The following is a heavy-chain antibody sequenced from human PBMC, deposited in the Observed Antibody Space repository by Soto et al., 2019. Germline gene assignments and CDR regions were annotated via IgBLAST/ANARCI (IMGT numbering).Heavy chain of an antibody. J-gene: IGHJ3*02. CDR1: GFSLSTSGVG. CDR2: IYWNDDK. V-gene: IGHV2-5*01. D-gene: IGHD2-15*01. CDR3: AHRRLFFGYCSGGSCYSFLTPNDAFDI. Sequence: KSGPTLVNPTQTLTLTCTFSGFSLSTSGVGVGWIRQPPGKALEWLALIYWNDDKRYSPSLKSRLTITKDTSKNQVVLTMTNMDPVDTATYYCAHRRLFFGYCSGGSCYSFLTPNDAFDIWGQGTMVTVSS.